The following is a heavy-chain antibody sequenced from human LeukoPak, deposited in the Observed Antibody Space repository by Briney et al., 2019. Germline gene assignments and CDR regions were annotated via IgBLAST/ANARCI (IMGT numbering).Heavy chain of an antibody. V-gene: IGHV3-11*04. Sequence: GGSLRLSCAASGFTFSDYYMSWIRQAPGKGLEWVSYISSSGSTIYYADSVKGRFTISRDNAKNSLYLQMNSLRAEDTAVYYCARAPEGSGNLFYFHWGGQRTLVTVSS. CDR1: GFTFSDYY. J-gene: IGHJ4*02. CDR2: ISSSGSTI. CDR3: ARAPEGSGNLFYFHW. D-gene: IGHD3-10*01.